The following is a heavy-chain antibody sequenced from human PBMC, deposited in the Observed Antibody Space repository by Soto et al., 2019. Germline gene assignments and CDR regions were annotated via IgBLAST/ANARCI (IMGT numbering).Heavy chain of an antibody. CDR2: IYYSGST. Sequence: ETLSLTCTVSGGSISSSSYYWGWIRQPPGKGLEWIGSIYYSGSTYYNPSLKSRVTISVDTSKNQFSLKLSSVTAADTAVYYCARGRSPDMRGYSSSDYFDYWGQGTLVTVSS. D-gene: IGHD6-6*01. V-gene: IGHV4-39*01. CDR3: ARGRSPDMRGYSSSDYFDY. J-gene: IGHJ4*02. CDR1: GGSISSSSYY.